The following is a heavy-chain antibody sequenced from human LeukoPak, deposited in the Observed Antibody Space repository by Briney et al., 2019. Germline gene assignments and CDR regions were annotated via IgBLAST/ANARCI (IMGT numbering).Heavy chain of an antibody. D-gene: IGHD4-17*01. Sequence: PGGSPKLSCATSGFTFNGSALHWVRQASGQGLEWVGRIRSKAHRYATAYAASVKGRFTVSRDDSKNMAYLQMNSLKTEDTAIYYCTRRHYGDYVVDNWGQGTLVTVSS. CDR2: IRSKAHRYAT. J-gene: IGHJ4*02. CDR1: GFTFNGSA. V-gene: IGHV3-73*01. CDR3: TRRHYGDYVVDN.